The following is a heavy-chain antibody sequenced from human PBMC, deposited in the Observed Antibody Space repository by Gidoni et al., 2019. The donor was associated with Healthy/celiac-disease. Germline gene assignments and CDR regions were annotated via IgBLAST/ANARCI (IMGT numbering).Heavy chain of an antibody. J-gene: IGHJ4*02. CDR3: ARDAAWGYDSSGYYYLYYFDY. CDR1: GFTFSSYS. D-gene: IGHD3-22*01. CDR2: ISSSSSYI. Sequence: EVQLVESGGGLVKPGGSLRLSCAASGFTFSSYSMNWVRQAPGKGLELVSSISSSSSYIYYADSVKGRFTISRDNAKNSLYLQMNSLRAEDTAVYYCARDAAWGYDSSGYYYLYYFDYWGQGTLVTVSS. V-gene: IGHV3-21*01.